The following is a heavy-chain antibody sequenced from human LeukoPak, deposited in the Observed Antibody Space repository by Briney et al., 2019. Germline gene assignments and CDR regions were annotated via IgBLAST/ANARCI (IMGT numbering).Heavy chain of an antibody. CDR3: ARDFPNYDSSGYYYVAFDI. J-gene: IGHJ3*02. CDR1: GYTFTSYG. CDR2: ISAYNGNT. V-gene: IGHV1-18*01. Sequence: GASVKVSCKASGYTFTSYGISWVRQAPGQGLEWMGWISAYNGNTNYAQKLQGRVTMTTDTSTSTAYMELRSLRSDDTAVYYCARDFPNYDSSGYYYVAFDIWAKGQWSPSLQ. D-gene: IGHD3-22*01.